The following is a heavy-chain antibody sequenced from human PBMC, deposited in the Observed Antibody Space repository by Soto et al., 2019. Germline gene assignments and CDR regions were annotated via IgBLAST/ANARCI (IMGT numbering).Heavy chain of an antibody. CDR1: GFTFSSYG. Sequence: QVQLVESGGGVVQPGRSLRLSCAASGFTFSSYGMHWVRQAPGKGLEWAAVIWYDGSNKYYADSVKGRFTISRDNSNNTLYLQMNSLRAEDTAVYYCARDWGYDILTGLDPWGQGTLVTVSS. CDR2: IWYDGSNK. D-gene: IGHD3-9*01. V-gene: IGHV3-33*01. CDR3: ARDWGYDILTGLDP. J-gene: IGHJ5*02.